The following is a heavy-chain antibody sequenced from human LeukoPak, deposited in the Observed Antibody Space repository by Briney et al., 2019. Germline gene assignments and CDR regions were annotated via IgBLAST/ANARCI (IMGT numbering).Heavy chain of an antibody. CDR2: IYYSGST. D-gene: IGHD2-15*01. CDR1: GGSISSGGYY. Sequence: SETLSLTCTVSGGSISSGGYYWSWIRQHPGKGLEWIGYIYYSGSTYYNPSLKSRVTISVDTSKNQFSLKLSSVTAADTAVYYCARHPFATPFDYWGQEILVTVSS. V-gene: IGHV4-31*03. CDR3: ARHPFATPFDY. J-gene: IGHJ4*02.